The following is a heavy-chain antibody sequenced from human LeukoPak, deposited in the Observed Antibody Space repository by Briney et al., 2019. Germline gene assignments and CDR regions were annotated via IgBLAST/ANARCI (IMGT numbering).Heavy chain of an antibody. V-gene: IGHV1-18*01. J-gene: IGHJ5*02. CDR1: GYTFAHSG. CDR2: ISAYSGST. D-gene: IGHD1-26*01. CDR3: ARDAIVGVTTSWFDP. Sequence: ASVKVSCKASGYTFAHSGINWVRQAPGQGLEWLGWISAYSGSTNYALKFQGRVTMTIDTSTTTAYMELRGLRSDDTAVYYCARDAIVGVTTSWFDPWGQGTLVTVSS.